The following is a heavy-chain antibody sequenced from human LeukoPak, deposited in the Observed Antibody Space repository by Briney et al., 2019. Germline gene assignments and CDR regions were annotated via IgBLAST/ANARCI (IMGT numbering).Heavy chain of an antibody. D-gene: IGHD3-10*01. V-gene: IGHV4-39*01. CDR3: ASVRRGFGESSKYYSYYYMDV. CDR2: IYYSGST. Sequence: SETLSLTCIVSDYSISSDDYYWGWIRQPPGKGLEWIGNIYYSGSTYYKPSLKSRVTISVDTSKNQFSLKLSAVTAADTAVYYCASVRRGFGESSKYYSYYYMDVWGNGTTVAISS. J-gene: IGHJ6*03. CDR1: DYSISSDDYY.